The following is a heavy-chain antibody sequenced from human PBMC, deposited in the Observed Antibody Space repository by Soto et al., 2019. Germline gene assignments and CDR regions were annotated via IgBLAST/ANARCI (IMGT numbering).Heavy chain of an antibody. CDR3: AKVSYSLYYYYGMDV. CDR1: GFTFDDYA. D-gene: IGHD2-15*01. V-gene: IGHV3-9*01. Sequence: GGSLRLSCAASGFTFDDYAMHWVRQAPGKGLEWVSGISWNSGSIGYADSVKGRFTISRDNAKNSLYLQMNSLRAEDTALYYCAKVSYSLYYYYGMDVWGHGTTVTVSS. CDR2: ISWNSGSI. J-gene: IGHJ6*02.